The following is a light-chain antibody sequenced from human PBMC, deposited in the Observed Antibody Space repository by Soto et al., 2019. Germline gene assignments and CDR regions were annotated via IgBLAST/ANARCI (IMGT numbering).Light chain of an antibody. Sequence: QLIQFPSNPSASLGDTLTGTCRASQSVSGWLAWYQQKPGEAPKLLIYDASALPRGVPSRFSGSGSGTKFTLTIASLQPDDSATYYCQQSDTTWTFGQGTKVDIK. CDR1: QSVSGW. CDR3: QQSDTTWT. J-gene: IGKJ1*01. V-gene: IGKV1-5*01. CDR2: DAS.